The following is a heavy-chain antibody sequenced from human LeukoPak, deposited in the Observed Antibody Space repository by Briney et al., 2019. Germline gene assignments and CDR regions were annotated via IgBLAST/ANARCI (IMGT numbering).Heavy chain of an antibody. Sequence: GGSLRLSCAASGFTFSSYAMSWVRQAPGKGLECISGFSGSGGSTYYADSVKGRFTISRDNSKNTLYLQMNSLRAEDTAVYYCAKAPIVVVVAATGGYFDYWGQGTLVTVSS. CDR2: FSGSGGST. J-gene: IGHJ4*02. CDR1: GFTFSSYA. CDR3: AKAPIVVVVAATGGYFDY. D-gene: IGHD2-15*01. V-gene: IGHV3-23*01.